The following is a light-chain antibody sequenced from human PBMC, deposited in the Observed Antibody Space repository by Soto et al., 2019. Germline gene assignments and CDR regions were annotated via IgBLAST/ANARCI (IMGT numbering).Light chain of an antibody. CDR3: HQYNSWPRGT. CDR1: QSVSSN. CDR2: DAS. Sequence: ENVLTQSPATLSLSPGERATLSCRASQSVSSNLAWYQQKPGQAPRLLIFDASNRATGIPVRFSGSGSGTDFTLTISSLQPEDFAVYYCHQYNSWPRGTFGPGTKVEIK. J-gene: IGKJ3*01. V-gene: IGKV3-11*01.